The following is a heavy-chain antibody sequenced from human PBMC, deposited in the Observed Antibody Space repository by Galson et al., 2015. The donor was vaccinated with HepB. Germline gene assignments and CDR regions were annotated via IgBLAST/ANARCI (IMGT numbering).Heavy chain of an antibody. CDR3: ARDGGSSGYLL. Sequence: SVKVSCKASGGTFSSYTISWVRQAPGQGLEWMGRIIPILGIANYAQKFQGRVTTTADKSTSTAYMELSSLRSEDTAVYYCARDGGSSGYLLWGRGTLVTVSS. CDR2: IIPILGIA. CDR1: GGTFSSYT. J-gene: IGHJ2*01. D-gene: IGHD3-22*01. V-gene: IGHV1-69*04.